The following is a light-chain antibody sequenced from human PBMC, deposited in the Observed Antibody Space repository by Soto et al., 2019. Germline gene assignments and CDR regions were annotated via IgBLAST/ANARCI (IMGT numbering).Light chain of an antibody. Sequence: ELVLTQSPGTLSLSPGERATLSCRASQILNNKFLAWYQQKPGQAPRLLISGASSRATGIPDRFSGSGSGTDFTLTISRLEPEDFAVYYWQHCDGSLWTFGQGTKVEIK. CDR3: QHCDGSLWT. J-gene: IGKJ1*01. V-gene: IGKV3-20*01. CDR1: QILNNKF. CDR2: GAS.